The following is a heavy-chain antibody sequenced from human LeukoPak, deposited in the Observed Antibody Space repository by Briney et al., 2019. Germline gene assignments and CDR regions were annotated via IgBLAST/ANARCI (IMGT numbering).Heavy chain of an antibody. V-gene: IGHV3-30*02. D-gene: IGHD3-22*01. CDR1: GFTFSSYG. J-gene: IGHJ4*02. CDR3: AKTSPYYYDSSGYYDFDY. CDR2: IRYDGSNK. Sequence: GGSLRLSCAASGFTFSSYGMHWVRQAPGKGLEWVAFIRYDGSNKYHADSVKGRFTISRDNSKNTLYLQMNSLRAEDTAVYYCAKTSPYYYDSSGYYDFDYWGQGTLVTVSS.